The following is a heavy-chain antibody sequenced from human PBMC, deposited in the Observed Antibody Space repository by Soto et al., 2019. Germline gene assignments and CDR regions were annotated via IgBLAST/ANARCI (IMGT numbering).Heavy chain of an antibody. CDR1: GFTFSSYW. J-gene: IGHJ6*02. V-gene: IGHV3-74*01. CDR3: ARDRYYDSSGYTPHGYGMDV. D-gene: IGHD3-22*01. CDR2: INSDGSST. Sequence: GGSLRLSCAASGFTFSSYWMHWVRQAPGKGLVWVSRINSDGSSTSYADSVKGRFTISRDNAKNTLYLQMNSLRAEDTAVYYCARDRYYDSSGYTPHGYGMDVWGQGTTVTVSS.